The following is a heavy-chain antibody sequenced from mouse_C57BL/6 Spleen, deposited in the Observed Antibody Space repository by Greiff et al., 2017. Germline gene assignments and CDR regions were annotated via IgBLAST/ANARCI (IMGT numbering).Heavy chain of an antibody. CDR2: IDPSDSYT. D-gene: IGHD2-5*01. V-gene: IGHV1-69*01. CDR3: ARGEYSRLGPVGY. Sequence: QVQLQQPGAELVMPGASVKLSCKASGYTFTSYWMHWVKQRPGQGLEWIGEIDPSDSYTNYNQKFKGKSTLTVDKSSSTAYLQLSSLTSEDSAVYYCARGEYSRLGPVGYWGQGTLVTVSA. J-gene: IGHJ3*01. CDR1: GYTFTSYW.